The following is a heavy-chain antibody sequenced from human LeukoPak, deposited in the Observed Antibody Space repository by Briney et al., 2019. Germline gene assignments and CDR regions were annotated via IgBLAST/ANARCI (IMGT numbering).Heavy chain of an antibody. J-gene: IGHJ4*02. D-gene: IGHD3-22*01. CDR2: TSYDGSDR. CDR1: GFSFRSYA. CDR3: VRGPDYYESTNYVGFDY. V-gene: IGHV3-30*03. Sequence: GRSLRLSCAASGFSFRSYAMHWVRQAPGKGLEWVAFTSYDGSDRKYADSVKGRFTISRDNSKNTLYLQMNSLRAEDTAVYYCVRGPDYYESTNYVGFDYWGQGSQVTVSS.